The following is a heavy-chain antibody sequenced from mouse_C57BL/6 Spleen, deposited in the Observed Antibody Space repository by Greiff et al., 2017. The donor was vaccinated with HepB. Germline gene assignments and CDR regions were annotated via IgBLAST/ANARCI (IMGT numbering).Heavy chain of an antibody. CDR3: ARGIYYYGSSFWYFDV. CDR1: GYTFTSYW. D-gene: IGHD1-1*01. CDR2: IYPGSGST. V-gene: IGHV1-55*01. Sequence: QVQLQQPGAELVKPGASVKMSCKASGYTFTSYWITWVKQRPGQGLEWIGDIYPGSGSTNYNEKFKSKATLTVDTSSSTAYMQLSSLTSEDSAVYYCARGIYYYGSSFWYFDVWGTGTTGTVSS. J-gene: IGHJ1*03.